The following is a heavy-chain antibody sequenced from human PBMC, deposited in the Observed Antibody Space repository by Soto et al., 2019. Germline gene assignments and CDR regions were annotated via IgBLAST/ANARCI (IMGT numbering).Heavy chain of an antibody. J-gene: IGHJ3*02. V-gene: IGHV3-23*01. CDR2: ISGSGGST. D-gene: IGHD2-15*01. CDR1: GFTFSSYA. CDR3: AKDRGYCSGGSCYEPHDAFDI. Sequence: PGGSLRLSCAASGFTFSSYAMSWVRQAPGKGLEWVSAISGSGGSTYYADSVKGRFTISRGNSKNTLYLQMNSLRAEDTAVYYCAKDRGYCSGGSCYEPHDAFDIWGQGTMVTVSS.